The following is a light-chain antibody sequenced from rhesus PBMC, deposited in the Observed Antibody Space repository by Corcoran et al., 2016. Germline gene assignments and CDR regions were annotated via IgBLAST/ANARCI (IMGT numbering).Light chain of an antibody. CDR3: QHGSGTPFT. J-gene: IGKJ3*01. CDR2: KAS. V-gene: IGKV1-74*01. Sequence: DIQMTQSPSSLSASVGDRVTITCRASENVNNYLNWYQQKPGKAPKLLIYKASTLQSGVPSRSSGSGSGTDYTFTISSLQPEDVATYYCQHGSGTPFTFGPGTKLDIK. CDR1: ENVNNY.